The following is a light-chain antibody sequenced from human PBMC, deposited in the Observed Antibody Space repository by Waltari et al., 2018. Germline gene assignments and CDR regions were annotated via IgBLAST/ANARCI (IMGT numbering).Light chain of an antibody. CDR1: QTIRGW. J-gene: IGKJ2*01. CDR2: DAS. V-gene: IGKV1-5*01. Sequence: DIQMTQSPSMPSASVGDIAPFTCRASQTIRGWLAWYQLKPGLAPKLLIYDASNLGGGVPSRFSGSGFGTNFTLTISSLQPDDFATYYCQQSYTTPHTFGQGTKLEIK. CDR3: QQSYTTPHT.